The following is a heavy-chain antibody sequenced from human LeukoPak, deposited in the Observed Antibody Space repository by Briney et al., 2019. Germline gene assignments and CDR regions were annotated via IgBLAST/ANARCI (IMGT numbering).Heavy chain of an antibody. J-gene: IGHJ3*02. D-gene: IGHD5-18*01. CDR2: TYYRSKWYN. Sequence: SQTLSLTCAISGDSVFSNSSWNWIRQSPSRSLEWLGRTYYRSKWYNDYVVSVKSRININPDTSKNQFSLQLSSVTPEDTAVYYCARGGQGDGYSADEAFDIWGQGTMVTVS. V-gene: IGHV6-1*01. CDR3: ARGGQGDGYSADEAFDI. CDR1: GDSVFSNSS.